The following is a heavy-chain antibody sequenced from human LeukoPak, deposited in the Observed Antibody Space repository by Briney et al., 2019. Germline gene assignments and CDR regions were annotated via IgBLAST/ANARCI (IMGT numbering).Heavy chain of an antibody. Sequence: PGESLKISCVGSGFTFNSFYMSWVRQAPGKGLEWVANIKQDGSEKYYVDSVKGRFTISRDNAKNSLYLQMNSLRAEDTAVYYCARGHGSGSYYDYWGQGTLVTVSS. V-gene: IGHV3-7*01. CDR1: GFTFNSFY. CDR2: IKQDGSEK. CDR3: ARGHGSGSYYDY. J-gene: IGHJ4*02. D-gene: IGHD1-26*01.